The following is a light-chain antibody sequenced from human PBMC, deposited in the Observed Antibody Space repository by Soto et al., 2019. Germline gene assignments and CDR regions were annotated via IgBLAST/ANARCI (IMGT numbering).Light chain of an antibody. CDR2: EVR. V-gene: IGLV2-14*01. Sequence: QSVLTQPASVSGSPGQSITISCTGTSSDVGSYNYVAWYQQFPGKTPKLMIYEVRNRPSGVSSRFSGSKSGNTASLTISGLQAEDEADYYCWSYAGNTIFVFGGGTKLTVL. J-gene: IGLJ2*01. CDR3: WSYAGNTIFV. CDR1: SSDVGSYNY.